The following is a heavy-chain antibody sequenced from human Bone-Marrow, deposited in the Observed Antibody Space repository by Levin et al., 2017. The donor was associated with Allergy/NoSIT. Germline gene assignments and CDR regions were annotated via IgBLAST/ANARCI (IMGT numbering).Heavy chain of an antibody. D-gene: IGHD1-26*01. Sequence: GESLKISCTASGFTFSNYAMSWVRQAPGKGLEWVSAIGGSGGGTYYADSVKGRFTISRDYSKNTLYLQMNSLRAEDTAVYYCARRTVGATYYFDYWGQGTLVTVSS. CDR1: GFTFSNYA. CDR3: ARRTVGATYYFDY. J-gene: IGHJ4*02. CDR2: IGGSGGGT. V-gene: IGHV3-23*01.